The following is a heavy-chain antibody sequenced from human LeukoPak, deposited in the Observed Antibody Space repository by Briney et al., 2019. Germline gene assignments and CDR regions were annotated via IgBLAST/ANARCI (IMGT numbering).Heavy chain of an antibody. V-gene: IGHV1-8*01. Sequence: GASVKVSCKASGYTFTSYDINWVRQATGQGLEWMGWMNPNSGNTGYAQKFQGGVTMTRNTSISTAYMELSSLRSEDTAVYYCARGITMVSYYYGMDVWGQGTTVTVSS. CDR2: MNPNSGNT. CDR1: GYTFTSYD. J-gene: IGHJ6*02. D-gene: IGHD3-10*01. CDR3: ARGITMVSYYYGMDV.